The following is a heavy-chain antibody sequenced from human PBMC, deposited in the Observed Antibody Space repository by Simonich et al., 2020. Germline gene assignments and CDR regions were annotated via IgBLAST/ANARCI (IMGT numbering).Heavy chain of an antibody. J-gene: IGHJ4*02. CDR1: GYTFTGYY. CDR2: NNPNGGGT. D-gene: IGHD3-10*01. V-gene: IGHV1-2*02. Sequence: QVQLVQSGAEVKKPGASVKVSCKASGYTFTGYYMHWVRQAPGQGREWMGGNNPNGGGTNYRQKVQGRVTMTRDTSIGTAYMELSRLRSDDTAVYYCARWPSIPASYGSGSYFDYWGQGTLVTVSS. CDR3: ARWPSIPASYGSGSYFDY.